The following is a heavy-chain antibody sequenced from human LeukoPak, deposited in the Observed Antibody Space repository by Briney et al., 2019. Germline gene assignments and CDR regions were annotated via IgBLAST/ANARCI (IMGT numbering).Heavy chain of an antibody. D-gene: IGHD2-15*01. J-gene: IGHJ4*02. CDR1: GFTLSSYG. V-gene: IGHV3-33*01. CDR2: IWYDGSNK. CDR3: ARGFGGNHWADY. Sequence: GSLRLSCAASGFTLSSYGMHWVRQAPGKGLEWVAVIWYDGSNKYYADSVKGRFIISRDNSKNTLYLQMNSLRAEDTAVYYCARGFGGNHWADYWGQGTLVTVSS.